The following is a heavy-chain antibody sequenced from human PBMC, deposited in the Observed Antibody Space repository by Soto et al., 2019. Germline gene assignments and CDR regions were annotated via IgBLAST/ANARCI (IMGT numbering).Heavy chain of an antibody. Sequence: QVQLVESGGGVVQPGRSLRLSCAASGFTFSSYAMHWVRQAPGKGLEWVAVISYDGSNKYYADSVKGRFTISRDNSKNTLYLQMNSLRAEDTAVYYCARETPSVCSSTSCSLSYGMDVWGQGTTVTVSS. CDR3: ARETPSVCSSTSCSLSYGMDV. D-gene: IGHD2-2*01. J-gene: IGHJ6*02. CDR1: GFTFSSYA. V-gene: IGHV3-30-3*01. CDR2: ISYDGSNK.